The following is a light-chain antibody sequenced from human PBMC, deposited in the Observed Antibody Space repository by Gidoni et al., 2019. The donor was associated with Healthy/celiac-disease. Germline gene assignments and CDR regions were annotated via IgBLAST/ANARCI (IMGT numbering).Light chain of an antibody. CDR2: DGS. J-gene: IGLJ1*01. CDR1: SSDVGGSNY. Sequence: QSALPQPRSVSGSPGQSVPISCTGNSSDVGGSNYVSWYQQPPGKAPKLMIYDGSKPPSGVPDRFSGSKSGNTASLTIAGLQDEDEADYYCCSYAGSYVFGTGTKVTVL. CDR3: CSYAGSYV. V-gene: IGLV2-11*01.